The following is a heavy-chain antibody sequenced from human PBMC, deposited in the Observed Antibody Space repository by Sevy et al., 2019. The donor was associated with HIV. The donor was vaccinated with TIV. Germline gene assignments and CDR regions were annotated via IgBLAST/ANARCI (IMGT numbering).Heavy chain of an antibody. D-gene: IGHD6-13*01. V-gene: IGHV3-9*01. Sequence: GGSPRLSCAASGFSFDDYTMHWVRQAPGKGLEWVSGISWNGNTIVYADFVKGRFTISRDSAKNSLYLQMNSLRTEDTAFYYCARGTTWYGLDDYWGQGTLVTVSS. CDR1: GFSFDDYT. CDR3: ARGTTWYGLDDY. J-gene: IGHJ4*02. CDR2: ISWNGNTI.